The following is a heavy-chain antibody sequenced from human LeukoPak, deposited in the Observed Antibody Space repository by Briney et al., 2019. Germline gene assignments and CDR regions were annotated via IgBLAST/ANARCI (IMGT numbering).Heavy chain of an antibody. D-gene: IGHD3-22*01. Sequence: GGSLRLSCAASGFTFSSYSMNWVRQAPGKGLEWVSSISSSSSYIYYADSVKGRFTISRDNAKNSLYLQMNSLRAEDTAVYYCARSYYDSSGYYYDPYVDYWGQGTLVTVSS. J-gene: IGHJ4*02. V-gene: IGHV3-21*01. CDR3: ARSYYDSSGYYYDPYVDY. CDR1: GFTFSSYS. CDR2: ISSSSSYI.